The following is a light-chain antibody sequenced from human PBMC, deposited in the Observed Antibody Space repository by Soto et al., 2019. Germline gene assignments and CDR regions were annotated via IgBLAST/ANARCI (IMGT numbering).Light chain of an antibody. CDR2: DAS. V-gene: IGKV3-20*01. CDR1: QSVNRY. J-gene: IGKJ4*01. Sequence: EVVLTQSPATLSLSPGERATLSCRASQSVNRYLAWYQQKPGQAPRLLIYDASSRATGIPDRFSGSGSGTDFTLTISRLEPEDFAVYYCQQYGNSPLTFGGGTKVDIK. CDR3: QQYGNSPLT.